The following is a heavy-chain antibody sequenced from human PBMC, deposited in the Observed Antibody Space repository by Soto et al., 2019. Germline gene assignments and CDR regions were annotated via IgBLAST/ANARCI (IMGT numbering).Heavy chain of an antibody. CDR2: IYPGDSDI. D-gene: IGHD3-10*01. V-gene: IGHV5-51*01. CDR3: ARIGDGCRGKYYYYYGMDV. J-gene: IGHJ6*02. Sequence: GESLKISCEGSGYRFTSYWIGWVRQMPGKGLEWMGIIYPGDSDIRYSPAFQGQVTISAAKSISTAYLQWSSLKASDSAMYYCARIGDGCRGKYYYYYGMDVWGQGTTVTVSS. CDR1: GYRFTSYW.